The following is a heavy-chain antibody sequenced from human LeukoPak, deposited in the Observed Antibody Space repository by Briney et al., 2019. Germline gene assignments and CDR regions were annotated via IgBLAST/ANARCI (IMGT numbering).Heavy chain of an antibody. CDR3: ARGGRRAAIRY. Sequence: PSETLSLTCTVSGGSISSSSYYWSWIRQPPGKGLEWIGEINHSGSTNYNPSLKSRVTISVDTSKNQFSLKLSSVTAADTAVYYCARGGRRAAIRYWGQGTLVTVSS. D-gene: IGHD2-2*01. J-gene: IGHJ4*02. V-gene: IGHV4-39*07. CDR2: INHSGST. CDR1: GGSISSSSYY.